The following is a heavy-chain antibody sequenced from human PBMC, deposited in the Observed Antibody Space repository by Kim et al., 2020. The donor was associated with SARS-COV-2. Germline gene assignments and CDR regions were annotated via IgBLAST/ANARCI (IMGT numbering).Heavy chain of an antibody. CDR1: GGSISSYY. J-gene: IGHJ5*02. V-gene: IGHV4-59*01. Sequence: SETLSLTCTVSGGSISSYYWSWIRQPPGKGLEWIGYIYYSGSTNYNPSLKSRVTISVDTSKNQFSLKLSSVTAADTAVYYCARGPDTARGFDPWGQGTLVTVSS. D-gene: IGHD5-18*01. CDR3: ARGPDTARGFDP. CDR2: IYYSGST.